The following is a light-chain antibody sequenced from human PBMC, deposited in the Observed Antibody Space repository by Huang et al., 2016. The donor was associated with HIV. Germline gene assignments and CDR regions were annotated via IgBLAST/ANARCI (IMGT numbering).Light chain of an antibody. V-gene: IGKV3-20*01. CDR2: GGA. J-gene: IGKJ4*01. Sequence: EIVLTQSPGTLSLSPGERATLSCRASQSVSSSYLAWDQQKPGQAPRRLIYGGASRATGVPDRFRGSGSGTEFTLIISRLEPEDFAVYYCQQYGSPTGLTFGGGTKVDIK. CDR3: QQYGSPTGLT. CDR1: QSVSSSY.